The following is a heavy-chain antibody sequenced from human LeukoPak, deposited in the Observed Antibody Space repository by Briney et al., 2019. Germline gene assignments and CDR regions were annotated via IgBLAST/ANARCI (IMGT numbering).Heavy chain of an antibody. J-gene: IGHJ4*02. CDR3: VRRFCSGGSCYYFDY. V-gene: IGHV4-34*01. D-gene: IGHD2-15*01. Sequence: SETLSLTCAVYGGSFSGYYWSWIRQPPGKGLEWIGEINHSGSTNYNPSLKSRVTISVDTSKNQNSLKLSSVTAADTAVYYCVRRFCSGGSCYYFDYWGQGTLVTVSS. CDR2: INHSGST. CDR1: GGSFSGYY.